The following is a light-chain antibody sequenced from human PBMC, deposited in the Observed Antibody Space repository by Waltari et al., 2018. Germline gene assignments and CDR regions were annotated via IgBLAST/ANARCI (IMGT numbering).Light chain of an antibody. CDR1: SSDVGSYNL. Sequence: QSALTQPASVSGSPGQSITISCTGTSSDVGSYNLVSWYQQHPGKAPKLMIYEGSKRPSWVSDLFSGSKSGNTASLTISGLQAEDEADYYCWSYAGSSTWVFGGGTKLTVL. J-gene: IGLJ3*02. CDR3: WSYAGSSTWV. CDR2: EGS. V-gene: IGLV2-23*01.